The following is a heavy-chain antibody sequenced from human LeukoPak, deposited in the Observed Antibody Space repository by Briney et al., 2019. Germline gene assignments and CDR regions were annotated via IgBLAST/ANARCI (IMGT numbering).Heavy chain of an antibody. CDR1: GYSFTTYA. Sequence: GASVKVSCKASGYSFTTYAMNWVRQAPGQGLEWMGGIIPIFGTANYAQKFQGRVTITADESTSTAYMELSSLRSEDTAVYYCARALGGYGGNPYYFDYWGQGTLVTVSS. V-gene: IGHV1-69*13. D-gene: IGHD4-23*01. J-gene: IGHJ4*02. CDR2: IIPIFGTA. CDR3: ARALGGYGGNPYYFDY.